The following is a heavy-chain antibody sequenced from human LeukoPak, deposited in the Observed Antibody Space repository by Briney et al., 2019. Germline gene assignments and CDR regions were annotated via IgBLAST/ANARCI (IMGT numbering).Heavy chain of an antibody. J-gene: IGHJ4*02. Sequence: SETLSLTCAVYGGSFSGYYWSWIRQPPGKGLEWIGEINHSGSTNYNPSLKSRVTISVDTSKNQFSLKLSSVTAADTAVYYCARSQVAVYWGQGTLVTVSS. V-gene: IGHV4-34*01. CDR3: ARSQVAVY. CDR2: INHSGST. CDR1: GGSFSGYY.